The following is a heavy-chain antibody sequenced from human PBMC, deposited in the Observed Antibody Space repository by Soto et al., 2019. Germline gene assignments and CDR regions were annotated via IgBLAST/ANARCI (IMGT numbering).Heavy chain of an antibody. CDR2: MNPNSGNT. CDR1: GYTFTSYD. J-gene: IGHJ4*02. D-gene: IGHD6-19*01. CDR3: AREYSSGWSKD. Sequence: QVQLVQSGAEVKKPGASVKVSCKASGYTFTSYDINWVRQATGQGLEWMGWMNPNSGNTGYAQKFQGRVTMTRTTAISTAYMELSRLSSGATAVYYCAREYSSGWSKDWGQGTLVTVSS. V-gene: IGHV1-8*01.